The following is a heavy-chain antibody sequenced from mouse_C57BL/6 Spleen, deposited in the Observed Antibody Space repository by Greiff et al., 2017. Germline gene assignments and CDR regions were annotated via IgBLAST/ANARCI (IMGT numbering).Heavy chain of an antibody. Sequence: EVQLQQSGPGLVKPSQSLSLTCSVTGYSITSGFYWNWIRQFPGNKLEWMGYISYDGSNNYNPSLKNRIPITLDTSKNQFFLKFNSVTTEDTATYYCAREDYGYSLYAMDYWGQGTSVTVSS. V-gene: IGHV3-6*01. CDR1: GYSITSGFY. CDR3: AREDYGYSLYAMDY. J-gene: IGHJ4*01. D-gene: IGHD2-2*01. CDR2: ISYDGSN.